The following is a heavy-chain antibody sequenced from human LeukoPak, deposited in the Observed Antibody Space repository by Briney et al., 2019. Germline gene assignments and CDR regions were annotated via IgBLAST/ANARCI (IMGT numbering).Heavy chain of an antibody. CDR1: GFTFSNYW. Sequence: GGSLRLSCTASGFTFSNYWMTWVRQAPGKGLEWVANINEDGSKKYYVDSVKGRFTISRDNAKNSQYLQMNNLRAEDTAVYYCARDDPPNYDILTGYYGALDIWGQGTMVTVSS. V-gene: IGHV3-7*01. J-gene: IGHJ3*02. CDR2: INEDGSKK. D-gene: IGHD3-9*01. CDR3: ARDDPPNYDILTGYYGALDI.